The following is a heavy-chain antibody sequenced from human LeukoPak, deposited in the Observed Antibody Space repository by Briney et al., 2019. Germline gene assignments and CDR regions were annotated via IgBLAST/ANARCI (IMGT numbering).Heavy chain of an antibody. CDR1: GYTFTSNG. V-gene: IGHV1-18*01. Sequence: ASVKVSCKASGYTFTSNGISWVRQAPGQGLEWMGWISGHNGNTNYAQKFQGRVTMTTDTSTSTAYVELRSLRSDDTAVYYCARVGGVGDSSGYYRFDYWGQGTLVTVSS. CDR2: ISGHNGNT. J-gene: IGHJ4*02. CDR3: ARVGGVGDSSGYYRFDY. D-gene: IGHD3-22*01.